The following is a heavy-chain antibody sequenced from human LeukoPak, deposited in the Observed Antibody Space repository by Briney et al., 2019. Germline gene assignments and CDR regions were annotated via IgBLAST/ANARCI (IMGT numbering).Heavy chain of an antibody. J-gene: IGHJ6*03. D-gene: IGHD7-27*01. V-gene: IGHV4-4*07. CDR2: IYTSGST. CDR1: GGSISSYY. CDR3: ARGYNWGSPTRNFYYLDV. Sequence: SETLSLSCTVSGGSISSYYWSWIRQPAGKGLEWIGRIYTSGSTNYNPSLKSRVTMSVDTSKSQFSLKLRSVTAADTAVYYCARGYNWGSPTRNFYYLDVWGKGTTVTVSS.